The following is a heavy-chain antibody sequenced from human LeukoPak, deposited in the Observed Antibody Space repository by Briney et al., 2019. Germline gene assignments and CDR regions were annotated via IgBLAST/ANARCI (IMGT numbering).Heavy chain of an antibody. Sequence: SQTLSLTCAISGDSVSSNSAAWNWIRQSPSRGLEWLGRTYYRSKWYNDYAVSVKSRITINPDTSKNQFSLQLNSVTPEDTAVYYCAGSPHIQYGVPDYYYYYMDVWGKGTTVTVSS. CDR2: TYYRSKWYN. V-gene: IGHV6-1*01. CDR1: GDSVSSNSAA. CDR3: AGSPHIQYGVPDYYYYYMDV. D-gene: IGHD2-2*01. J-gene: IGHJ6*03.